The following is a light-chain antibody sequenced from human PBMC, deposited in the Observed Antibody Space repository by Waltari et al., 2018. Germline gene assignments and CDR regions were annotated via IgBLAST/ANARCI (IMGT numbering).Light chain of an antibody. Sequence: QSALTQPASVSGSPGQSITISCSGTSSDVGGFNYVSWYQQHPGKVPKLIIYEVSNRPSGVSNRFSGSKSGNTASLTISGLQAEDEADYYCSSHTSAGTVFGGGTKLTVL. J-gene: IGLJ3*02. V-gene: IGLV2-14*01. CDR2: EVS. CDR1: SSDVGGFNY. CDR3: SSHTSAGTV.